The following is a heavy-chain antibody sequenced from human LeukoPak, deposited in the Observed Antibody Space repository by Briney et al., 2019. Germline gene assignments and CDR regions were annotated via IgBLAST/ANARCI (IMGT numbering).Heavy chain of an antibody. CDR2: IIPIFVA. Sequence: SVKVSCKASGGTFSSYAISWVRQAPGQGREWMGRIIPIFVANYAHKFQGRVTITGEKSTSTDYMEMSSLRSEDTAVYYCARDLYDSRDTPNWFDPWGQGTLVTVSS. CDR1: GGTFSSYA. V-gene: IGHV1-69*04. CDR3: ARDLYDSRDTPNWFDP. D-gene: IGHD3-22*01. J-gene: IGHJ5*02.